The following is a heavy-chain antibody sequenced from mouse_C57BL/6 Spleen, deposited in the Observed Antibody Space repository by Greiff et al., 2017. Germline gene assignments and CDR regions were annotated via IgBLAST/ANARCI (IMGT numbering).Heavy chain of an antibody. CDR1: GYTFTGYW. Sequence: VQPQQSGAELMKPGASVKLSCKATGYTFTGYWIEWVKPRPGHGLEWIGEILPGSGCTKYNEKFKGKAPFTADTSSNTAYMQLSSLTTEDSAIYYGARGGAYYSNYFDVGGTGTTVTVAS. D-gene: IGHD2-5*01. CDR3: ARGGAYYSNYFDV. CDR2: ILPGSGCT. V-gene: IGHV1-9*01. J-gene: IGHJ1*03.